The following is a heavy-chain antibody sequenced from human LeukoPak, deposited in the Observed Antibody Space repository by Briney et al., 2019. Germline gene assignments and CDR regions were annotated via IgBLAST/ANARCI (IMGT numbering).Heavy chain of an antibody. J-gene: IGHJ4*02. CDR2: IKQDGSEK. CDR1: GFTFSSYW. Sequence: GGSLRLSCAASGFTFSSYWMSWVRQAPGKGLEWVANIKQDGSEKYYVDSVKGQFTISRDNAKNSLYLQMNSLRAEDTAVYYCARDALDCTNGVCYKYYFDYWGQGTLVTVSS. V-gene: IGHV3-7*01. CDR3: ARDALDCTNGVCYKYYFDY. D-gene: IGHD2-8*01.